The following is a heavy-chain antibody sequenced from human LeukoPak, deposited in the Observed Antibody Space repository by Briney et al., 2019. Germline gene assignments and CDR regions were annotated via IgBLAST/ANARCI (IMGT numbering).Heavy chain of an antibody. CDR1: GFTFGTYE. CDR3: ARVHYFYGGNSEVYFDY. V-gene: IGHV3-48*03. D-gene: IGHD4-23*01. Sequence: PGGSLRPSCAASGFTFGTYEMNWVRQAPGKGLEWVSYISISGSTIYYADSVKGRFTISRDNAKNSLYLQMNSLRAEDTAVYYCARVHYFYGGNSEVYFDYWGQGTLVTVSS. CDR2: ISISGSTI. J-gene: IGHJ4*02.